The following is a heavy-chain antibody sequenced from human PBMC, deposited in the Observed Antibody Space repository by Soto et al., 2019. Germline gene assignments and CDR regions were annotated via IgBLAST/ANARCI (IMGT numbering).Heavy chain of an antibody. CDR3: ARGLSTYNWNYFDY. CDR1: GGSISSGDYY. CDR2: IYYSGNT. Sequence: SETLSLTCTVSGGSISSGDYYWTWIRQHPGKGLEWIGYIYYSGNTYYNPSLKSRLTISVYTSKNQFSLKVNSVTAADTAVYYCARGLSTYNWNYFDYWGQGMLVTVSS. V-gene: IGHV4-31*03. J-gene: IGHJ4*02. D-gene: IGHD1-20*01.